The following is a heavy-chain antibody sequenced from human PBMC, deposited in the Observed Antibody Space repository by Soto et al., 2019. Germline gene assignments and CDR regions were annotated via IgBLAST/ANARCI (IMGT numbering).Heavy chain of an antibody. D-gene: IGHD2-15*01. CDR1: GYTFTGYY. V-gene: IGHV1-2*02. Sequence: ASVKVSCKASGYTFTGYYMHWVRQAPGQGLEWMGWINPNSGGTNYAQKFQGRVTMTRDTSISTAYMELSRLRSDDTAVYYCARGFTVAPIYFDYWGQGTLVTVSS. J-gene: IGHJ4*02. CDR2: INPNSGGT. CDR3: ARGFTVAPIYFDY.